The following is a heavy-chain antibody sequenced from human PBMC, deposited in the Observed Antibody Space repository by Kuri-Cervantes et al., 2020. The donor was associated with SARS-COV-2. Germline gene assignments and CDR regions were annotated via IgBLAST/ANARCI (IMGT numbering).Heavy chain of an antibody. CDR2: IYHSGST. Sequence: SETLSLTCAVSGYSISSGYYWGWIRQPPGKGLEWIGSIYHSGSTYYNPSLKSRVTISVDTSKNQFSLKLSSVTAADTAVYYCAHYYAFDIWGQGTMVTVSS. CDR3: AHYYAFDI. D-gene: IGHD3-10*01. V-gene: IGHV4-38-2*01. J-gene: IGHJ3*02. CDR1: GYSISSGYY.